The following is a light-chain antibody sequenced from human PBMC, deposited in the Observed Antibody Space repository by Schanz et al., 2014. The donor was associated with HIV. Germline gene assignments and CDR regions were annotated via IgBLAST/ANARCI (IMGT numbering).Light chain of an antibody. CDR2: EVS. CDR3: SSFAGSNIPWV. V-gene: IGLV2-8*01. CDR1: SSDVGGYNY. J-gene: IGLJ3*02. Sequence: QSVLTQPPSASGSPGQSVTISCTGTSSDVGGYNYVSWYQQHPGKAPKLMIYEVSKRPSGVPDRFSGSKSVNTASLTVSGLQPEDEADYYCSSFAGSNIPWVFGGGTKLTVL.